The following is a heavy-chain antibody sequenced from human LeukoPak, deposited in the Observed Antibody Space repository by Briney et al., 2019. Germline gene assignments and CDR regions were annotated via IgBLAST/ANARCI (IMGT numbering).Heavy chain of an antibody. D-gene: IGHD2-2*01. Sequence: SVKVSCKASGGTFSSYAISWVRQAPGQGLEGMGGIIPMIGTPNYAQKFQGRVTITADESTSTAYMELSSLRSEDTAVYYCASHCSSTSCYADYYYMDVWGKGTTVTVSS. J-gene: IGHJ6*03. V-gene: IGHV1-69*13. CDR2: IIPMIGTP. CDR3: ASHCSSTSCYADYYYMDV. CDR1: GGTFSSYA.